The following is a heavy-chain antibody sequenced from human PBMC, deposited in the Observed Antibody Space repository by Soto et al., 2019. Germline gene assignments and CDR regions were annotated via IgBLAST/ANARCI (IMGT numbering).Heavy chain of an antibody. Sequence: EVQLLESGGGLVQPGGSLRLSCAASGFTFSSYAMSWVRQAPGKGLEWVSAISGSGGSTYYADSVKGLFTISRDNSTITLYLQMNGLKADDTAVYYCAKEDEGGGWYNWFDPWGQGTLVTVSS. J-gene: IGHJ5*02. D-gene: IGHD6-19*01. CDR2: ISGSGGST. CDR3: AKEDEGGGWYNWFDP. CDR1: GFTFSSYA. V-gene: IGHV3-23*01.